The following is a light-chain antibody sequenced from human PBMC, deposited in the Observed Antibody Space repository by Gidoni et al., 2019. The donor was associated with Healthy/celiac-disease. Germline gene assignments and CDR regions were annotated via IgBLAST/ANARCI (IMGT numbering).Light chain of an antibody. CDR2: GAS. Sequence: IVFTQSPGTLSLSPGERATLSCRASQSVSSSYLAWYQQKPGQAPRLLIYGASSRATGSPDRFSGSGSGTDFTLTISRLEPEDFAVYYCQQYGSSGTFGGGTKVEIK. J-gene: IGKJ4*01. CDR1: QSVSSSY. CDR3: QQYGSSGT. V-gene: IGKV3-20*01.